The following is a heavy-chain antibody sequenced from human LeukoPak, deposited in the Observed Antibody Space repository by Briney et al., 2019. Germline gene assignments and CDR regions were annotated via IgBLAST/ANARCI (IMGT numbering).Heavy chain of an antibody. Sequence: GGSLRLSCAASGLTVSSNYMSWLRQAPGKGLEWVSVMYRSDATYYADSVKGRFTMSRDSSKNTVYLQMNSLRSEDTAVYYCARDLPDQGAYWGQGTLVIVSS. J-gene: IGHJ4*02. CDR1: GLTVSSNY. CDR3: ARDLPDQGAY. V-gene: IGHV3-53*01. CDR2: MYRSDAT. D-gene: IGHD1-14*01.